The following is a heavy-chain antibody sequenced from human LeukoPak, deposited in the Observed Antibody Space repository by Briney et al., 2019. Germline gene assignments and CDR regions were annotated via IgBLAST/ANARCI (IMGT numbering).Heavy chain of an antibody. V-gene: IGHV1-2*02. CDR2: INPNGDDT. CDR3: ATDPPNPGIYYDY. D-gene: IGHD3-10*01. CDR1: GDTFSGHY. J-gene: IGHJ4*02. Sequence: ASVKVSCKASGDTFSGHYMHWVRQAPGQGLEWMGWINPNGDDTNYAQKFQGRVTMTRDTSISTAYMELNRLRADDTALYYCATDPPNPGIYYDYWGQGTLVTVSS.